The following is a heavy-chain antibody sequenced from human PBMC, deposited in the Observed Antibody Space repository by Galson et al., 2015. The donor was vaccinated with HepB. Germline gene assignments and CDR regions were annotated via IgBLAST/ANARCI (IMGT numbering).Heavy chain of an antibody. CDR1: GGTFSSYA. CDR2: IIPIFGTA. D-gene: IGHD4-17*01. CDR3: ARSYGDYDSGWYYHYYGMDV. Sequence: SVKVSCKASGGTFSSYAISWVRQAPGQGLEWMGGIIPIFGTANYAQKFQGRVTITADKSTSTAYMELSSLRSEDTAVYYCARSYGDYDSGWYYHYYGMDVWGQGTTVTVSS. J-gene: IGHJ6*02. V-gene: IGHV1-69*06.